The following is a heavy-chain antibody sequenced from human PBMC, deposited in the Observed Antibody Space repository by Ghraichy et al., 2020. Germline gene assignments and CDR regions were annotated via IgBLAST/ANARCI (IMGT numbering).Heavy chain of an antibody. Sequence: GGSLRLSCAASGFTFSSYAMSWVRQAPGKGLEWVSAISGSGGSTYYADSVKGRFTISRDNSKNTLYLQMNSLRAEDTAVYYCAKDGIGGYSYGDFDYWGQGTLVTVSS. CDR2: ISGSGGST. CDR1: GFTFSSYA. J-gene: IGHJ4*02. D-gene: IGHD5-18*01. V-gene: IGHV3-23*01. CDR3: AKDGIGGYSYGDFDY.